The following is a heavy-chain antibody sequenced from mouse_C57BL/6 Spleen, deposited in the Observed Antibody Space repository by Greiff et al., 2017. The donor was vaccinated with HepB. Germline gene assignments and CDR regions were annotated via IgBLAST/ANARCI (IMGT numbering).Heavy chain of an antibody. CDR1: GYTFTDYY. J-gene: IGHJ3*01. CDR2: IYPGSGNT. CDR3: ARGGGNYGAWFAY. Sequence: VQLQESGAELVMPGASVKLSCKASGYTFTDYYINWVKQRPGQGLEWIARIYPGSGNTYYNEKFKGKATLTAEKSSSTAYMQLSSLTSEDSAVYFCARGGGNYGAWFAYWGQGTLVTVSA. D-gene: IGHD2-1*01. V-gene: IGHV1-76*01.